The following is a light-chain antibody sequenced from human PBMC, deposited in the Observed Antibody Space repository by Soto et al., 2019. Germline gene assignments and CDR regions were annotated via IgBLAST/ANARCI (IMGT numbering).Light chain of an antibody. CDR3: QQYGSSPMYT. V-gene: IGKV3-20*01. J-gene: IGKJ2*01. CDR2: GAS. CDR1: QTVSSSF. Sequence: DIVLTQSPGTLSVSPGERATLSCRASQTVSSSFLAWYQQKPGQAPGPLIHGASTRATGIPDRFSGSGSGTDFTLTISRLEPEDFAVYYCQQYGSSPMYTFGQGTKLEIK.